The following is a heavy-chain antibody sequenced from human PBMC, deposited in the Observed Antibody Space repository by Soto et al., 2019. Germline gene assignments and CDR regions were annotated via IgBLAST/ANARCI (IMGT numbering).Heavy chain of an antibody. CDR1: GFTFDDYA. Sequence: GGSLRLSCAASGFTFDDYAMHWVRQAPGKGLEWVSLISWDGGSTYYADSVKGRFTISRDNSKNSLYLQMNSLRAEDTALYYCAKDIRPGYSTTYGMDVWRQRTTVTVSS. V-gene: IGHV3-43D*04. CDR2: ISWDGGST. J-gene: IGHJ6*02. D-gene: IGHD6-13*01. CDR3: AKDIRPGYSTTYGMDV.